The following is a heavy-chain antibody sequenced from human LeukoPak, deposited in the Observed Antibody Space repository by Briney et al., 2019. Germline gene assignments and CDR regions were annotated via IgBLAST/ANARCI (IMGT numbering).Heavy chain of an antibody. CDR2: IKSKTDGGTT. D-gene: IGHD3-10*01. V-gene: IGHV3-15*01. CDR3: TTDISGYYYGSGSYVVDY. CDR1: GFTFSNAW. J-gene: IGHJ4*02. Sequence: GGSLRLSCAASGFTFSNAWMSWVRQAPGKGLEWVGRIKSKTDGGTTDYAAPVKGRFTISRDDSKNTLYLQMYSLKTEDTAVYYCTTDISGYYYGSGSYVVDYWGQGTLVTVSS.